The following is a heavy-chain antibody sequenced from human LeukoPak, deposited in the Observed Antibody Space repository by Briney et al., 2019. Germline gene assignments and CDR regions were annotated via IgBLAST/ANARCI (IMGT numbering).Heavy chain of an antibody. J-gene: IGHJ4*02. CDR3: ARDLYGSGGTPGS. Sequence: GGSLRLSCAASGFTFSSYGMHWVRQAPGKGVEWVAVIWYDGSNKYYADSVKGRFTISRDNSKNTLYLQMNSLRGEDTAVYYCARDLYGSGGTPGSWGQGTLVTVSS. CDR1: GFTFSSYG. D-gene: IGHD3-10*01. V-gene: IGHV3-33*01. CDR2: IWYDGSNK.